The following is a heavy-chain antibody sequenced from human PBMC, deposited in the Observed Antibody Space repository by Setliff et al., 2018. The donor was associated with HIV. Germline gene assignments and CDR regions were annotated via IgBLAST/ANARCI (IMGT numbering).Heavy chain of an antibody. CDR3: ARGDTAAAGYLDN. V-gene: IGHV4-34*01. Sequence: SETLSLTCAVYGGSFSEYYWSWVRQPPGKGLEWLGEISHSGTTNYNPSLKSRLTILVDTSKKQFSVKLSSVTAADTAVYYCARGDTAAAGYLDNWGQGTPVTAPQ. CDR1: GGSFSEYY. D-gene: IGHD6-13*01. J-gene: IGHJ4*02. CDR2: ISHSGTT.